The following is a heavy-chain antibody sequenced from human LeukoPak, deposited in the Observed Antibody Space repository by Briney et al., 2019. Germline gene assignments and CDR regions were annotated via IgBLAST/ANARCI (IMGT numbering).Heavy chain of an antibody. D-gene: IGHD3-22*01. V-gene: IGHV1-18*01. J-gene: IGHJ2*01. CDR2: ISAYNGNT. CDR3: ARTTYYYDSSGYYAPNWYFDL. CDR1: GYTFTSYD. Sequence: ASVKVSCKASGYTFTSYDINWVRQATGQGLEWMGWISAYNGNTNYAQKLQGRVTMTTDTSTSTAYMELRSLRSDDTAVYYCARTTYYYDSSGYYAPNWYFDLWGRGTLVTVSS.